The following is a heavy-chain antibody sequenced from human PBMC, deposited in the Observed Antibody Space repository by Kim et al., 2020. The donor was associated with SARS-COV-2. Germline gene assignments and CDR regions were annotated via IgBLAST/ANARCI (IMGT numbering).Heavy chain of an antibody. CDR3: ARDVEHPLYNWNYIPKGYYYGMDV. V-gene: IGHV1-2*06. CDR1: GYTFTGYY. J-gene: IGHJ6*02. Sequence: ASVKVSCKASGYTFTGYYMHWMRQAPGQGLEWMGRINPNSGGTNYAQKFQGRVTMTRDTSISTAYMELSRLRSDDTAVYYCARDVEHPLYNWNYIPKGYYYGMDVWGQGATVTVSS. D-gene: IGHD1-7*01. CDR2: INPNSGGT.